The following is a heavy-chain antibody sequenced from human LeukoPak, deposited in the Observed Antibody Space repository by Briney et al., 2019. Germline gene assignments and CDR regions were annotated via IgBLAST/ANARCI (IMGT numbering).Heavy chain of an antibody. D-gene: IGHD4-11*01. CDR1: GGSFSGYY. V-gene: IGHV4-34*01. CDR2: INHSGST. Sequence: SETLSLTCAVYGGSFSGYYWSWIRQPPGKGLEWIGEINHSGSTNYNPSLKSRVTISVDTSKNQFSLKLSSVTAADTAVYYCARERRFTVTTNWFDPWGQGTLVTVSS. J-gene: IGHJ5*02. CDR3: ARERRFTVTTNWFDP.